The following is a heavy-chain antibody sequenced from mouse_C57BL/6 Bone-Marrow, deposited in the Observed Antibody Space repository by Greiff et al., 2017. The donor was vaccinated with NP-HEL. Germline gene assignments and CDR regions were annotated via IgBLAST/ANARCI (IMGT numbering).Heavy chain of an antibody. CDR3: ARRGLRRYFDY. V-gene: IGHV1-19*01. CDR2: INPYNGGT. D-gene: IGHD2-4*01. Sequence: EVQLQQSGPVLVKPGASVKMSCKASGYTFTDYYMNWVKQSHGKSLEWIGVINPYNGGTSYNQKFKGKATLTVDKSSSTAYMGLNSLTSEDSAVYYCARRGLRRYFDYWGQGTTLTVSS. CDR1: GYTFTDYY. J-gene: IGHJ2*01.